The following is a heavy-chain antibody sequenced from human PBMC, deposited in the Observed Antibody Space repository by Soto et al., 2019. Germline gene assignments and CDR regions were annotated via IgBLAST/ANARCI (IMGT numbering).Heavy chain of an antibody. CDR3: ARNTINDYGDYVDY. V-gene: IGHV4-31*03. CDR1: GGSISSGGYY. Sequence: PSETLSLTCTVSGGSISSGGYYWSWIRQHPGKGLECIGYIYYSGSTYYNPSLKSRVTISVDTSKNQFSLKPSSVTAADTAVYYCARNTINDYGDYVDYWGQGTLVTVSS. J-gene: IGHJ4*02. D-gene: IGHD4-17*01. CDR2: IYYSGST.